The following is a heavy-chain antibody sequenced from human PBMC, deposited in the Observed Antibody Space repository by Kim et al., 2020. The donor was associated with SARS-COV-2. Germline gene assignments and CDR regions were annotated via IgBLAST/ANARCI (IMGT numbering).Heavy chain of an antibody. Sequence: GGSLRLSCAASGFTVSSNYMSWVRQAPGKGVEWVSVIYSGGSTCYADSVKGRFTISRDNSKNTLYLQMNSLRAEDTAVYYCARDTKQLAPYYYYGMDVWGQGTTVTVSS. D-gene: IGHD6-6*01. CDR2: IYSGGST. CDR3: ARDTKQLAPYYYYGMDV. V-gene: IGHV3-53*01. J-gene: IGHJ6*02. CDR1: GFTVSSNY.